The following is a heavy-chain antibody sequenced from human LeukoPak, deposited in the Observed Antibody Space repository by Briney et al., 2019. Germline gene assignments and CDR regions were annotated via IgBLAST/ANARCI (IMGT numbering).Heavy chain of an antibody. CDR2: IYYSGST. D-gene: IGHD6-19*01. Sequence: SETLSLTCTVSGGSISSYYWSWIRQPPGKGLEWIGYIYYSGSTNYNPSLKSRVTISVDTSKNQFSLKLSSVTAADTAVYYCARGVEVAGTYQPVMYYWFDPWGQGTLVTVSS. CDR3: ARGVEVAGTYQPVMYYWFDP. CDR1: GGSISSYY. J-gene: IGHJ5*02. V-gene: IGHV4-59*01.